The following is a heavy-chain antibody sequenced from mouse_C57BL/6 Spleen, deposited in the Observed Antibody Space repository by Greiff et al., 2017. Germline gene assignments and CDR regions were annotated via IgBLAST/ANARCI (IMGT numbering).Heavy chain of an antibody. D-gene: IGHD2-1*01. Sequence: EVKLVESGGDLVKPGGSLKLSCAASGFTFSSYGMSWVRQTPDKRLEWVATISSGGSYTYYPDSVKGRFTISRDNAKNTLYLQMSSLKSEDTAMYYCARQWPYGNFFDYWGQGTTLTVSS. CDR3: ARQWPYGNFFDY. CDR2: ISSGGSYT. J-gene: IGHJ2*01. CDR1: GFTFSSYG. V-gene: IGHV5-6*01.